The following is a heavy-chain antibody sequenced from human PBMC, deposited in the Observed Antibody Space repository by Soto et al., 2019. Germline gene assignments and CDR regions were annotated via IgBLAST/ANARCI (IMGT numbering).Heavy chain of an antibody. Sequence: SETLSLTCTVSGGSISSSSYYWGWIRQPPGKRLEWIGSIYYSGSTYYNPSLKSRVTISVDTSKNQFSLKLSSVTAADTAVYYCARRTFSFCCAHNWFDPWGQGTLVTVSS. CDR1: GGSISSSSYY. J-gene: IGHJ5*02. V-gene: IGHV4-39*01. D-gene: IGHD3-3*02. CDR3: ARRTFSFCCAHNWFDP. CDR2: IYYSGST.